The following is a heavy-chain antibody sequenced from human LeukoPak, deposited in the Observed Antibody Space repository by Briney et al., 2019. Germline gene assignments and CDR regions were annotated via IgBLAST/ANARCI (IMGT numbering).Heavy chain of an antibody. CDR1: GGSFSGYY. CDR3: ARWLGLRSFDP. CDR2: INHSGST. V-gene: IGHV4-34*01. J-gene: IGHJ5*02. D-gene: IGHD5-12*01. Sequence: PSETLSLTCAVYGGSFSGYYWSWIRQPPGKGLEWIGEINHSGSTNYNPSLKSRVTISVDTSKNQFSLKLSSVTAADTAVYYCARWLGLRSFDPWGQRTLVTVSS.